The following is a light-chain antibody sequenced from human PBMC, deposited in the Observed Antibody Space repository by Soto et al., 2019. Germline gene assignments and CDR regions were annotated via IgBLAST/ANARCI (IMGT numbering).Light chain of an antibody. CDR2: AAS. V-gene: IGKV1-39*01. CDR3: QQTYRTPLT. Sequence: IQMTQSPSSLSASVADRVTTTCRASQSIRRSLNWYQQKPGKAPKLLIYAASSLHSGVPSRFSGSGSGTDFTLTISSLQPEDFATYSCQQTYRTPLTFGGGTKVDIK. J-gene: IGKJ4*01. CDR1: QSIRRS.